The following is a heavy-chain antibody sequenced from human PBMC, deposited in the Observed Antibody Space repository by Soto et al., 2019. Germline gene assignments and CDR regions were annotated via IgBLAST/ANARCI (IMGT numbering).Heavy chain of an antibody. J-gene: IGHJ4*02. CDR2: ISGSGDST. Sequence: EVPLLESGGGLVQPGGSLRLSCAASGFTFSTYAMNWVRQAPGKGLEWVSGISGSGDSTYYADSVKGRFTVSRDNSKNTLYLQMNSQRAEDTAVFYCAKERSSGWSFDYWGQGTLVTVSS. CDR3: AKERSSGWSFDY. CDR1: GFTFSTYA. V-gene: IGHV3-23*01. D-gene: IGHD6-19*01.